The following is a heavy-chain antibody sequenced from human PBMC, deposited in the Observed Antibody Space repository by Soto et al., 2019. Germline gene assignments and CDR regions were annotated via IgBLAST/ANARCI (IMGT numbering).Heavy chain of an antibody. V-gene: IGHV4-61*08. D-gene: IGHD3-10*01. Sequence: SESLSPTCIFSGGSVIIRDNFWSWLRESPGKRMEWIAYIYYSGSTNYNPSLKSRATISVDTSKSQVSLTLTSMTAADAALYYCARSPNYYYYGFDVWGQGTAVTVSS. J-gene: IGHJ6*02. CDR1: GGSVIIRDNF. CDR3: ARSPNYYYYGFDV. CDR2: IYYSGST.